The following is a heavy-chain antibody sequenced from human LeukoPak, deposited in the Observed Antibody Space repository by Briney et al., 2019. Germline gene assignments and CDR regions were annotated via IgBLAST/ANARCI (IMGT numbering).Heavy chain of an antibody. J-gene: IGHJ6*02. Sequence: GESLKISCKTSGYSFTSYCIGWVRQMSGRGLEWMGIICPGDSDTRYSPSFQGQVTISADKSLRTAYLQWSSLNASDTAMYYCARSSTVTDYYYGMGVWGQGTTVTVSS. CDR1: GYSFTSYC. V-gene: IGHV5-51*01. D-gene: IGHD4-17*01. CDR3: ARSSTVTDYYYGMGV. CDR2: ICPGDSDT.